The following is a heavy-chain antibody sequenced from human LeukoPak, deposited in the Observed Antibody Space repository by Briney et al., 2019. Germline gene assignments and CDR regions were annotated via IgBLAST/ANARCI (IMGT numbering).Heavy chain of an antibody. D-gene: IGHD5-12*01. J-gene: IGHJ3*01. CDR1: GGSISSGGYY. CDR2: IYYSGST. CDR3: ARLRLRLQKSGSPTSYEAFDV. Sequence: SETLSLTCTVSGGSISSGGYYWSWIRQHPGKGLEWIGYIYYSGSTYYNPSLKSRVTISVDTSMNQFSLKLASVTAADTAKYYCARLRLRLQKSGSPTSYEAFDVWGQGTEVTVFS. V-gene: IGHV4-31*03.